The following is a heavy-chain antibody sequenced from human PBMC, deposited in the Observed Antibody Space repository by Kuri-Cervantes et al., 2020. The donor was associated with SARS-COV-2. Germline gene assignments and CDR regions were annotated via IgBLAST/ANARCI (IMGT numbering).Heavy chain of an antibody. CDR3: AKDMVPGS. CDR2: IYHSGST. D-gene: IGHD3-10*01. J-gene: IGHJ2*01. V-gene: IGHV4-39*02. Sequence: SETLSLTCSVSGGSISSGYYWGWIRQPPGKGLEWIGSIYHSGSTHYNPSLKNRVAISVDTSNNYFSLKLRSVTVADTAVYYCAKDMVPGSWGRGTLVTVSS. CDR1: GGSISSGYY.